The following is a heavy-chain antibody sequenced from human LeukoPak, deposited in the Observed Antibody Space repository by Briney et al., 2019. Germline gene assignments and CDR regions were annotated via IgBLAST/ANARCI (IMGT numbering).Heavy chain of an antibody. CDR3: ARGLRGYYDILTGHNYFDY. Sequence: GESLKISCKGSGYSFTSYRIGWVRQMPGKGLEWMGIIYPGDSDTRYSPSFQGQVTISADKSISTAYLQWSSLKASDTAMYYCARGLRGYYDILTGHNYFDYWGQGTLVTVSS. V-gene: IGHV5-51*01. D-gene: IGHD3-9*01. CDR1: GYSFTSYR. J-gene: IGHJ4*02. CDR2: IYPGDSDT.